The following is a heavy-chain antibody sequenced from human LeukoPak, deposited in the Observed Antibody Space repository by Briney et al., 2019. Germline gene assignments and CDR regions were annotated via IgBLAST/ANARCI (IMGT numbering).Heavy chain of an antibody. J-gene: IGHJ4*02. Sequence: SQTLSLTCATSGDSVSGSSITWNWIRQSPSRGLEWLGRTYYRSKWYNDYALSVKSRMTINRDTSKNQCSLQVSSVTPEDTAVYYCAREGSGSYSLDFWGQGTLVTVSS. CDR3: AREGSGSYSLDF. D-gene: IGHD1-26*01. V-gene: IGHV6-1*01. CDR1: GDSVSGSSIT. CDR2: TYYRSKWYN.